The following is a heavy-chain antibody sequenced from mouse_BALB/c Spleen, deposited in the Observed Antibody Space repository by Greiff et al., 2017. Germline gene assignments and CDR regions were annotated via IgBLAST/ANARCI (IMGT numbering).Heavy chain of an antibody. D-gene: IGHD1-2*01. CDR2: INPYNGDT. CDR3: ARYYGYHYYAMDY. J-gene: IGHJ4*01. Sequence: EVQLVESGPELVKPGASVKISCKASGYSFTGYFMNWVMQSHGKSLEWIGRINPYNGDTFYNQKFKGKATLTVDKSSSTAHMELRSLASEDSAVYYCARYYGYHYYAMDYWGQGTSVTVSS. CDR1: GYSFTGYF. V-gene: IGHV1-20*02.